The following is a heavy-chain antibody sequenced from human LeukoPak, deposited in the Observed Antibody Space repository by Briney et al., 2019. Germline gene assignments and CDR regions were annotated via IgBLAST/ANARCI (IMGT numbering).Heavy chain of an antibody. V-gene: IGHV4-38-2*02. CDR3: ARGGGAVASDY. J-gene: IGHJ4*02. CDR2: FYHTGSS. CDR1: GYYISSGYF. Sequence: SETLSLTCTVSGYYISSGYFWGWIRQPPGKGLEWIGSFYHTGSSCYNPSLKSRVTISVDTSKNQFSLKLTSVTAADTAVYYCARGGGAVASDYWGQGTLVTVSS. D-gene: IGHD6-19*01.